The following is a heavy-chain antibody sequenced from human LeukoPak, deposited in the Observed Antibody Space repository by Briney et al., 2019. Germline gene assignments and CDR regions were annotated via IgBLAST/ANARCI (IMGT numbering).Heavy chain of an antibody. CDR2: ISDSGDRT. Sequence: GGSLRLSCAASGFPFSNYAMTWVRQAPGKGLERVSGISDSGDRTYYADSVKGRFTISRDNSKNMLYLQMNSLRAEDTAVYYCARAGYDILTGYYDPRPDYWGQGTLVTVSS. D-gene: IGHD3-9*01. J-gene: IGHJ4*02. V-gene: IGHV3-23*01. CDR1: GFPFSNYA. CDR3: ARAGYDILTGYYDPRPDY.